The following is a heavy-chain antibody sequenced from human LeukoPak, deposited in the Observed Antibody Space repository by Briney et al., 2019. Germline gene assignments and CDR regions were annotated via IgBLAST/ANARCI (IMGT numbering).Heavy chain of an antibody. Sequence: SETLSLTCAVYGGSFSGYYWSWIRQPPGKGLEWIGEINHSGSTNYNPSLKSRVTVSGDTSKKQFSLKLSSVTAADTAVYYCARGPQTYYDILTGLSFWGQGTLVTVSS. D-gene: IGHD3-9*01. J-gene: IGHJ4*02. CDR2: INHSGST. CDR3: ARGPQTYYDILTGLSF. V-gene: IGHV4-34*01. CDR1: GGSFSGYY.